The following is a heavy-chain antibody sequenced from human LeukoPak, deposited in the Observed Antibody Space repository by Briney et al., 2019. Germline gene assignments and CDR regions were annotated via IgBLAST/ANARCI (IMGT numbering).Heavy chain of an antibody. CDR2: ISYDGSNK. D-gene: IGHD1-26*01. Sequence: GGSLRLSCAASGFTFSSYATHWVRQAPGKGLEWVAVISYDGSNKYYADSVKGRFTISRDNSKNTLYLQMNSLRAEDTAVYYCARVGRGGSYGGYWGQGTLVTVSS. V-gene: IGHV3-30*04. CDR1: GFTFSSYA. CDR3: ARVGRGGSYGGY. J-gene: IGHJ4*02.